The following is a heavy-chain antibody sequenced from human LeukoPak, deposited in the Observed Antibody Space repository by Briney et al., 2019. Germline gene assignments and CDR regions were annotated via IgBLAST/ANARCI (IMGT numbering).Heavy chain of an antibody. CDR2: IYYNVNT. J-gene: IGHJ4*02. CDR3: ARDRMQQRNFDY. D-gene: IGHD6-13*01. V-gene: IGHV4-61*03. CDR1: GDSVSSGGYY. Sequence: SETLSLTCTVSGDSVSSGGYYWSWIRQPPGKGLEWIGYIYYNVNTNYNPSLKTRVTISVDTSKNHFSLKLSSVTAADTAVYYCARDRMQQRNFDYWGQGTLVTVSS.